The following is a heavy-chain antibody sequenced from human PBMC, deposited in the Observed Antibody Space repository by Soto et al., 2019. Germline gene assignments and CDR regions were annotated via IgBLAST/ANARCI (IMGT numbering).Heavy chain of an antibody. CDR3: ARDGLDYYYDSSASQQFDY. V-gene: IGHV1-18*01. CDR2: ISAYNGNT. CDR1: GYTFTSYG. D-gene: IGHD3-22*01. Sequence: GPSVKVSCKASGYTFTSYGISWVRQAAGQGREWMGWISAYNGNTNYAQKLQGRVTMTTDTSTSTAYMELRSLRSDDTAVYYCARDGLDYYYDSSASQQFDYWGQRTLCTVSS. J-gene: IGHJ4*02.